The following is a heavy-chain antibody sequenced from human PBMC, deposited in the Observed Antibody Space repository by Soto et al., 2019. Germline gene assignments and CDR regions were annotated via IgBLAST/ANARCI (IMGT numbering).Heavy chain of an antibody. Sequence: EVQLLESGGGLVQPGGSLRLSCAASGFTFRRYDMNWVRQAPGKGLEWVSFITGSGSSTYNAESVKGRFTISRDNSRNTLYLQRNSLRAEDTAVYYCAKDSSNYPYFDYWGQGTLVTVSS. CDR1: GFTFRRYD. D-gene: IGHD2-2*01. CDR2: ITGSGSST. J-gene: IGHJ4*02. V-gene: IGHV3-23*01. CDR3: AKDSSNYPYFDY.